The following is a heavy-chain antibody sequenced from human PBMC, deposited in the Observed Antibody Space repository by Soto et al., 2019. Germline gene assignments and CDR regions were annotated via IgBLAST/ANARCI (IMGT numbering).Heavy chain of an antibody. J-gene: IGHJ4*02. CDR3: ARGGALSTSWYWGDGLDS. V-gene: IGHV1-69*06. CDR1: GYSFSSHA. Sequence: QVQLEQSGSEVQKSGSPVKVSCKASGYSFSSHAITWVRQAPGQGLEWMGGIIPVFGTPTYAQKFQGRLTISADKSTNTSSLELRSLRSEDTAVYYCARGGALSTSWYWGDGLDSWGQGTQVTVSS. CDR2: IIPVFGTP. D-gene: IGHD6-13*01.